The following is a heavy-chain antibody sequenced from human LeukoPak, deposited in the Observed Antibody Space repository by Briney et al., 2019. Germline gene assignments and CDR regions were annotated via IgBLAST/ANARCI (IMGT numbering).Heavy chain of an antibody. CDR3: AKDSGITMARGVIPPSPDY. D-gene: IGHD3-10*01. V-gene: IGHV3-9*01. CDR1: GFTFDDYA. CDR2: ISWNSGSI. Sequence: GGSLRLSCAASGFTFDDYAMHWVRQAPGKGLEWVSGISWNSGSIGYADSVKGRFTISRDNAKNSLYLQMNSLRAEDTAVYYCAKDSGITMARGVIPPSPDYWGQGTLVTVSS. J-gene: IGHJ4*02.